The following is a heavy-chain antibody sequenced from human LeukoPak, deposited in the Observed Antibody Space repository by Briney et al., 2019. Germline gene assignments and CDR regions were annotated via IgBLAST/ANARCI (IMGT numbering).Heavy chain of an antibody. CDR1: GGSFSGYY. CDR3: ARGRAAEGGIDY. Sequence: SETLSLTCAVYGGSFSGYYWSWIRQPPGKGLEWIGEINHSGSTNYNPSLKSRVTISVDTSKNQFSLKLSSVTAADTAVYYCARGRAAEGGIDYWGQGTLVTVSS. CDR2: INHSGST. D-gene: IGHD6-25*01. V-gene: IGHV4-34*01. J-gene: IGHJ4*02.